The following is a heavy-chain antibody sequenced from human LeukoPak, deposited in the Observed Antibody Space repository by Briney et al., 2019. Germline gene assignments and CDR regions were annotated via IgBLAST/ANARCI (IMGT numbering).Heavy chain of an antibody. CDR2: IYYSGST. Sequence: PSETLSLTCTVSGGSISSYYWSWIRQPPGKGLEWIGYIYYSGSTNYNPSLKSRVTISVDTSKNQFSLKLSSVTAADTAVYYCANISPGIAVAGTLDYWGQGTLVTVSS. CDR3: ANISPGIAVAGTLDY. J-gene: IGHJ4*02. CDR1: GGSISSYY. D-gene: IGHD6-19*01. V-gene: IGHV4-59*01.